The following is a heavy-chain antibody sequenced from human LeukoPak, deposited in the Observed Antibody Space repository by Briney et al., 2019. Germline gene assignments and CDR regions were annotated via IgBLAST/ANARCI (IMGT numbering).Heavy chain of an antibody. V-gene: IGHV4-39*07. CDR2: IYHSGGT. D-gene: IGHD6-19*01. Sequence: PSETLSLTCTVSGGSISSSSYYWGWIRQPPGKGLEWIGSIYHSGGTYYNPSLKSRVTISVDTSKNQFSLKLSSVTAADTAVYYCARAVIAVAGIEIDYWGQGTLVTVSS. J-gene: IGHJ4*02. CDR1: GGSISSSSYY. CDR3: ARAVIAVAGIEIDY.